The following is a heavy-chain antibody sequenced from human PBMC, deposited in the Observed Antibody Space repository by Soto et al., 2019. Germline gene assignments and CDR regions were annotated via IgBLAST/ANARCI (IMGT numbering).Heavy chain of an antibody. CDR2: IYYSGST. D-gene: IGHD3-22*01. CDR1: GGSISSSSYY. J-gene: IGHJ3*02. CDR3: ARQLLRGYYDSSGPDAFDI. V-gene: IGHV4-39*01. Sequence: SETLSLTCTVSGGSISSSSYYWSWIRQPPGKGLEWIGSIYYSGSTYYNPSLKSRVTISVDTSKNQFSLKLSSVTAADTAVYYCARQLLRGYYDSSGPDAFDIWGQGTMVTVSS.